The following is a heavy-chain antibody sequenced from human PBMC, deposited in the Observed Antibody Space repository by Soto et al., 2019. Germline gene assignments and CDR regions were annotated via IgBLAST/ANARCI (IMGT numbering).Heavy chain of an antibody. D-gene: IGHD6-6*01. V-gene: IGHV1-58*01. CDR3: AALSIAARYYYYGMDV. CDR1: GFTFSSSA. J-gene: IGHJ6*02. CDR2: IVVGSGNT. Sequence: GASVKVFCKASGFTFSSSAVQWVRQARGQRLEWIGWIVVGSGNTNYAQKFQERVTITRDMSTSTAYMELSSLRSEDTAVYYCAALSIAARYYYYGMDVWGQGTTVTVSS.